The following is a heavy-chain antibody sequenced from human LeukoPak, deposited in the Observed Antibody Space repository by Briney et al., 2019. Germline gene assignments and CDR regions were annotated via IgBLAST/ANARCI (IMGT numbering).Heavy chain of an antibody. CDR3: ATRPAYYYDSSDDWYFDL. J-gene: IGHJ2*01. Sequence: ASVKVSCKASGYTFISNDINWVRQATGQGLEWMGWMNPNSGNTGYAQKFQGRVTMTRNTSISTAYMELSSLRSEDTAVYYCATRPAYYYDSSDDWYFDLWGRGTLVTVSS. CDR1: GYTFISND. D-gene: IGHD3-22*01. V-gene: IGHV1-8*01. CDR2: MNPNSGNT.